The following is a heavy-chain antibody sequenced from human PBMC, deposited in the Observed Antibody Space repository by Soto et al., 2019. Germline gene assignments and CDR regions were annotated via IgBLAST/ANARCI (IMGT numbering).Heavy chain of an antibody. J-gene: IGHJ5*02. D-gene: IGHD6-19*01. V-gene: IGHV1-69*02. CDR3: ASIAVAGQTSS. CDR1: GGTFSSYT. Sequence: QVQLVQSGAEVKKPGSSVKVSCKASGGTFSSYTISWVREAPGEGLEWMGRIIPILGIANYAQKFQGRVTITADKSTSTAYMELSSLRSEDTAVYYCASIAVAGQTSSWGQGTLVTVSS. CDR2: IIPILGIA.